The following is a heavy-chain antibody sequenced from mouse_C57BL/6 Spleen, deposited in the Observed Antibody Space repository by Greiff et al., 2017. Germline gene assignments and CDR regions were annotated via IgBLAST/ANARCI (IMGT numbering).Heavy chain of an antibody. D-gene: IGHD1-1*01. CDR2: INPGSGGT. J-gene: IGHJ2*01. V-gene: IGHV1-54*01. CDR1: GYAFTNYL. Sequence: QVQLQQSGAELVRPGTSVKVSCKASGYAFTNYLIEWVKQRPGQGLEWIGVINPGSGGTNYNEKFKGKATLTADTSSSTAYMQLSSLTSEDSAVYFCARYSITTVGATCFDYWGQGTTLTVSS. CDR3: ARYSITTVGATCFDY.